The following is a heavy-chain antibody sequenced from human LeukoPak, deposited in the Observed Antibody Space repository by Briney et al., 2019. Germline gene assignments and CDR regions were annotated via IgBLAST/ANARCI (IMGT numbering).Heavy chain of an antibody. Sequence: SETLSLTCTVSGGSISSYYWSWIRQPPGKGLEWIGYIYYSGSINYNPSLRSRVTISVDTSKNQFSLKLSSVTAADTAVYYCARESDYGDYHMDVWGQGTTVTVSS. CDR3: ARESDYGDYHMDV. CDR1: GGSISSYY. D-gene: IGHD4-17*01. J-gene: IGHJ6*02. CDR2: IYYSGSI. V-gene: IGHV4-59*01.